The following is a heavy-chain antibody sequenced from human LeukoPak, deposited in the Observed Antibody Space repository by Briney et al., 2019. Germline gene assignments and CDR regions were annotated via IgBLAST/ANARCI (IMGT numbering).Heavy chain of an antibody. J-gene: IGHJ3*02. D-gene: IGHD3-10*01. CDR3: AREGSGSRGFNI. V-gene: IGHV1-69*04. CDR2: IIPILGIA. Sequence: SVKVSCKASGGTFSSYTISWVRQAPGQGLEWMGRIIPILGIANYAQKFQGRVTITADKSTSTAYMELSSLRSEDTAVYYCAREGSGSRGFNIWGQGTMVTVSS. CDR1: GGTFSSYT.